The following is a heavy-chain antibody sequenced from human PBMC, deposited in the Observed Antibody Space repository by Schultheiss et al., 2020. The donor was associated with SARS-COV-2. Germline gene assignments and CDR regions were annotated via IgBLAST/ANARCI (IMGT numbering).Heavy chain of an antibody. Sequence: GGSLRLSCAASGFTFSSYSMNWVRQAPGKGLEWVANIKQDGTEYYYMDSVKGRFTISRDNSKNTIYLQMNSLRAEDTAMYYCAGHGGHSDWGQGTLVTVSS. CDR3: AGHGGHSD. CDR1: GFTFSSYS. J-gene: IGHJ4*02. CDR2: IKQDGTEY. D-gene: IGHD4-23*01. V-gene: IGHV3-7*03.